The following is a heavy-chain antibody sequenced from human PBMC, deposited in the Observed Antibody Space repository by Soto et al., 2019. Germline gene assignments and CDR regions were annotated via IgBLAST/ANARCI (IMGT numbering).Heavy chain of an antibody. D-gene: IGHD1-1*01. CDR1: GFTFSSYW. V-gene: IGHV3-7*03. J-gene: IGHJ5*02. Sequence: GGSLRLSCAASGFTFSSYWMSWVRQAPGKGLEWVANIKQDGSEKYYVDSVKGRFTISRENAKNSLYPQMNSLRAEDTAVYYWASVSPLERRYSWFDPWGQGTLVTVSS. CDR3: ASVSPLERRYSWFDP. CDR2: IKQDGSEK.